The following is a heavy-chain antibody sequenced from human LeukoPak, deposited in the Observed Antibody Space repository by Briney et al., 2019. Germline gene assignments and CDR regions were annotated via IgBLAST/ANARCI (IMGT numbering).Heavy chain of an antibody. CDR3: ARIMTQQMVFDY. CDR2: ISSNGGST. CDR1: GYTFTGYY. J-gene: IGHJ4*02. Sequence: SCKASGYTFTGYYMHWVRQAPGKGLEYVSAISSNGGSTYYANSVKGRFTISRDNAKNSLYLQMNSLRAEDTAVYYCARIMTQQMVFDYWGRGTLVTVSS. V-gene: IGHV3-64*04. D-gene: IGHD6-13*01.